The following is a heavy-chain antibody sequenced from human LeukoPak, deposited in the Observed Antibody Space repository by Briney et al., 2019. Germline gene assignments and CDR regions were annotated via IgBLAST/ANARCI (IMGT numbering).Heavy chain of an antibody. D-gene: IGHD2-15*01. Sequence: RSLTLSCTASGFTFGDYAMSWVRQAPGKGREGVGFIRIKAYGGTTEYAASVKGRCTISRDDSKSIAYLQMNSLKTEDTAVYYCTRALYCSGGSCWPFDYWGQGNLVTVSS. CDR3: TRALYCSGGSCWPFDY. CDR1: GFTFGDYA. V-gene: IGHV3-49*04. J-gene: IGHJ4*02. CDR2: IRIKAYGGTT.